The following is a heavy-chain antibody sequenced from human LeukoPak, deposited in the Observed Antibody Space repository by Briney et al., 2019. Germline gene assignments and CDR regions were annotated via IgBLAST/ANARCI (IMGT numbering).Heavy chain of an antibody. CDR2: ITSGGNT. CDR1: GFIFSNYA. Sequence: GGSLRLSCAASGFIFSNYAMTWVRQAPGKGLQWVSTITSGGNTYYADSVKGRFTISRDNSKSTLYLQMSSLRAEDTAVYYCAKYCSGGNCYSGLYWGQGTLVNVSS. D-gene: IGHD2-15*01. CDR3: AKYCSGGNCYSGLY. V-gene: IGHV3-23*01. J-gene: IGHJ4*02.